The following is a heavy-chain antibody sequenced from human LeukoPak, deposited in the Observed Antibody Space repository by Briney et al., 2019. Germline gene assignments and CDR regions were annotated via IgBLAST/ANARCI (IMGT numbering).Heavy chain of an antibody. D-gene: IGHD5-12*01. CDR1: GFTFSDYY. CDR2: ISSSGSTI. CDR3: ARDGASSGYATLDY. J-gene: IGHJ4*02. V-gene: IGHV3-11*04. Sequence: GGSLRLSCAASGFTFSDYYMSWIRQAPGKGLEWVSYISSSGSTIYYADSVKGRFTISRDNSKNTLYLQMNSLRAEDTAVYYCARDGASSGYATLDYWGQGTLVTVSS.